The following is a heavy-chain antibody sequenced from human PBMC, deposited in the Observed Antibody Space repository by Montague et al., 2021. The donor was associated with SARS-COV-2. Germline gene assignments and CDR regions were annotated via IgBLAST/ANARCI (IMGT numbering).Heavy chain of an antibody. Sequence: SLRLSCAASGFTFSSYGMHWVRQAPGKGLEWVAVIWYDGSNKYYADSVKDRFTISRDNSKNTLYLQMNSLRAEDTAVYYCASDYGDYQNYYYYYGMDVWGQGTTVTVSS. CDR3: ASDYGDYQNYYYYYGMDV. J-gene: IGHJ6*02. D-gene: IGHD4-17*01. CDR2: IWYDGSNK. V-gene: IGHV3-33*01. CDR1: GFTFSSYG.